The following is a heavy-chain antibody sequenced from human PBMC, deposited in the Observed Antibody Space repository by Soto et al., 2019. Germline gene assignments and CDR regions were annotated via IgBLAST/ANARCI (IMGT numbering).Heavy chain of an antibody. CDR1: GGSISSGGYY. V-gene: IGHV4-31*03. J-gene: IGHJ5*02. CDR3: ARKPSYDFWSGNYGGWFDT. CDR2: IYYSGST. Sequence: SETLSLTCTVSGGSISSGGYYWSWIRQHPGKGLEWIGYIYYSGSTYYNPSLKSRVTISVDTSKNQFSLKLSSVTAADTAVYCCARKPSYDFWSGNYGGWFDTGGQGTLVPVSS. D-gene: IGHD3-3*01.